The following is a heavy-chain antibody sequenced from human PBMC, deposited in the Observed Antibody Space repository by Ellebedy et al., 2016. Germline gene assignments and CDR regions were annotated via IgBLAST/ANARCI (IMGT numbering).Heavy chain of an antibody. J-gene: IGHJ3*02. Sequence: KFQGRVTITRDTSASTAYMELSRLRSDDTAVYYCARDRGDSSWYAAGAFDIWGQGTMVTVSS. CDR3: ARDRGDSSWYAAGAFDI. V-gene: IGHV1-3*01. D-gene: IGHD6-13*01.